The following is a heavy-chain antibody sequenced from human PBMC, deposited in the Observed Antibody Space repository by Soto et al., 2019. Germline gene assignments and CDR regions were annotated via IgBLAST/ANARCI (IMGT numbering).Heavy chain of an antibody. CDR3: ARLPIAARPWFDP. CDR1: GGSISSYY. J-gene: IGHJ5*02. Sequence: PSETLSLTCTVSGGSISSYYWSWIRQPPGKGLEWIGYIYYSGSTNYNPSLKSRVTISVDTSKNQFSLKLSSVTAADTAVYYCARLPIAARPWFDPWGQGTLVTVSS. CDR2: IYYSGST. D-gene: IGHD6-6*01. V-gene: IGHV4-59*01.